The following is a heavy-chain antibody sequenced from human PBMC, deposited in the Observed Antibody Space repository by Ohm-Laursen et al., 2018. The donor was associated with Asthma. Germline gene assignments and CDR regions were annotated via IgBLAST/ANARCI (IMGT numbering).Heavy chain of an antibody. CDR1: GFTFSNAW. Sequence: GSLRLSCAASGFTFSNAWMNWVRQTPGKGLEWVGRIKSKISGGTTDFAAPVKGRFTISRDDSKNTLYLQMNSLQTADTAVYYCTTQGLITEAAFDSWGQGTLVTVSS. CDR3: TTQGLITEAAFDS. V-gene: IGHV3-15*01. J-gene: IGHJ4*02. CDR2: IKSKISGGTT. D-gene: IGHD3-10*01.